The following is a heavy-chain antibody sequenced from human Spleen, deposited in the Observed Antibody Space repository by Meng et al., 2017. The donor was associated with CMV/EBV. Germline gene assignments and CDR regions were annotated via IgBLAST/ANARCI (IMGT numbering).Heavy chain of an antibody. CDR1: GVSVCNSSFF. CDR3: ARHLRGYSWPKSD. D-gene: IGHD5-18*01. V-gene: IGHV4-39*01. J-gene: IGHJ4*02. Sequence: GSLRLSCTVSGVSVCNSSFFWGWIRQPPGKGLEWIGSFFHSGATYSNPSLRSRVAISVATSKNQFSLSLNSVTATDTAVYYCARHLRGYSWPKSDWGQGTLVTVSS. CDR2: FFHSGAT.